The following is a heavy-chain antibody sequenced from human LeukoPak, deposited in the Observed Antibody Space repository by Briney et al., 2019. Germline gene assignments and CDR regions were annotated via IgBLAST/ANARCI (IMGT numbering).Heavy chain of an antibody. V-gene: IGHV3-53*01. CDR2: IYSGGSI. CDR1: GFTVSTNH. D-gene: IGHD4-17*01. J-gene: IGHJ3*02. CDR3: ARGSRVTTRLDAFDI. Sequence: QAGGSLRLSCAASGFTVSTNHMSWVRQTPGKGLEWVSTIYSGGSIYYADSVKGRFTISRDNSKNTSYLQMNSLRVEDTAVYYCARGSRVTTRLDAFDIWGQGTMVTVSS.